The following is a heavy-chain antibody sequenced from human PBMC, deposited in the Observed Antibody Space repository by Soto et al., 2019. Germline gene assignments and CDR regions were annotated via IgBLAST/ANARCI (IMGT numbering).Heavy chain of an antibody. Sequence: KVYCKASGYSETSYVINWVRPVKGKGLEWMGWMNPNSGNTGYAQKFQGRVTMTRNTSISTAYMELSSLRSEDTAVYYCARELERLFHYYYYMDVWGKGTTVTVSS. CDR3: ARELERLFHYYYYMDV. CDR1: GYSETSYV. D-gene: IGHD1-1*01. J-gene: IGHJ6*03. CDR2: MNPNSGNT. V-gene: IGHV1-8*01.